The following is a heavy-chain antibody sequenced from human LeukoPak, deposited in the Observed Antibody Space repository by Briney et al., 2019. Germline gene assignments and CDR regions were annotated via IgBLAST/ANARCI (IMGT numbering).Heavy chain of an antibody. V-gene: IGHV1-46*01. Sequence: ASVKVSCKASGYTFTSYYMHWVRQAPGQGLEWMGLINPSAGTTTYAQKFQGRVTVTRDTSTSTAYMDLSSLKSEDTAVYYCARGKSSVWPVGLCMDVWGQGTTVTVS. D-gene: IGHD6-19*01. CDR3: ARGKSSVWPVGLCMDV. J-gene: IGHJ6*02. CDR2: INPSAGTT. CDR1: GYTFTSYY.